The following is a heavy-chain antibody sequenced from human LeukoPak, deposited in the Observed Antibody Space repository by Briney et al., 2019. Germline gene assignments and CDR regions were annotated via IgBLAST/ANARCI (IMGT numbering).Heavy chain of an antibody. CDR1: GFTFSDFY. V-gene: IGHV3-11*04. J-gene: IGHJ6*04. Sequence: GGSLRLSCAASGFTFSDFYMSWVRQAPGKGLEWLSYISTSGNVINYADSVKGRFTISRDNAKNSLYLQMNSLRAEDTAVYYCAELGITMIGGVWGKGTTVTISS. D-gene: IGHD3-10*02. CDR2: ISTSGNVI. CDR3: AELGITMIGGV.